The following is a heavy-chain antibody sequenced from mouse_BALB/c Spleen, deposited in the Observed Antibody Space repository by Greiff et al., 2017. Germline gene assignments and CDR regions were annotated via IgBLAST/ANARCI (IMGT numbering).Heavy chain of an antibody. Sequence: QVQLMESGPGLVEPSQCLSITCTVSGFSLTSYGVSWVRQPPGKGLEWVGVIWAGGSTNYNSALMSRLSISKDNSKSQVFLQMNSLQTDDTAMYYCARGGYGSSLAYWGQGTLVTVSA. V-gene: IGHV2-9*02. CDR3: ARGGYGSSLAY. CDR1: GFSLTSYG. CDR2: IWAGGST. D-gene: IGHD1-1*01. J-gene: IGHJ3*01.